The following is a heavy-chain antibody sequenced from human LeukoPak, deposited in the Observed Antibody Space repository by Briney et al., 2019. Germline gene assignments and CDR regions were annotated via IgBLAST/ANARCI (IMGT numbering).Heavy chain of an antibody. CDR3: TRGTSMAAGGF. CDR2: IYYDGST. V-gene: IGHV4-39*07. CDR1: GASITSSGYY. Sequence: SETLSLTCTVSGASITSSGYYWGWIRQSPGKGLEWIGSIYYDGSTYYNPSLKSRVTISLDMSKNQSSLKVTSVTAADTAVYYCTRGTSMAAGGFWGQGTRVTVSS. J-gene: IGHJ1*01. D-gene: IGHD5-12*01.